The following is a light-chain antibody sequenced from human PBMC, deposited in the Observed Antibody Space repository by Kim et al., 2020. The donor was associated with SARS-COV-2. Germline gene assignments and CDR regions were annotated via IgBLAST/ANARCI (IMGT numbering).Light chain of an antibody. CDR1: QSVSSNY. V-gene: IGKV3-20*01. Sequence: EIVLTQSPGTQSLSPGERATLSCRASQSVSSNYLAWYQQKPGQAPRLLIYGASSRATGIPDRFSGSRSGTDFTLTITGLEPEDLAVYYCEQYGNLPWTFGQGTKVDIK. CDR2: GAS. CDR3: EQYGNLPWT. J-gene: IGKJ1*01.